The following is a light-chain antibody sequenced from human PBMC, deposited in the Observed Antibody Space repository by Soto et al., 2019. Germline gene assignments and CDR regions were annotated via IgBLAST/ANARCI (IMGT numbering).Light chain of an antibody. CDR2: DVS. CDR1: SSDVGGYNF. J-gene: IGLJ2*01. CDR3: TSYAGTINFVL. Sequence: QSVLTQPPSASGSPGQSVTISCTGTSSDVGGYNFVSWYQQHPGKAPKLMIHDVSKRPSGVPDRFSASKSGNTASLTVSGLQAEDEADYYCTSYAGTINFVLFGGGTKVTVL. V-gene: IGLV2-8*01.